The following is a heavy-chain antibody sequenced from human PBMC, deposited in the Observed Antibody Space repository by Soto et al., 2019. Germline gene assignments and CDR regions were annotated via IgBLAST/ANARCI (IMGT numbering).Heavy chain of an antibody. Sequence: GGSLRLSCAASGFTFSSYWMHWVRQAPGKGLVWVSRINSDGSSTSYADSVKGRFTISRDNAKNTLYLQMNSLRAEDTAVYYCARDDYDFWSGYYTVYYYGMDVWGQGTTVTVSS. J-gene: IGHJ6*02. CDR1: GFTFSSYW. CDR3: ARDDYDFWSGYYTVYYYGMDV. V-gene: IGHV3-74*01. D-gene: IGHD3-3*01. CDR2: INSDGSST.